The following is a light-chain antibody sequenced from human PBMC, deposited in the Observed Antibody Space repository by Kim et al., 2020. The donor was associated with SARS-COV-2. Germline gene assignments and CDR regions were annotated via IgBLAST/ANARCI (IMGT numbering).Light chain of an antibody. J-gene: IGLJ3*02. V-gene: IGLV2-14*03. CDR1: SNDIGLYNY. CDR3: ASYTSSNSLV. Sequence: GQTITISCTGTSNDIGLYNYVSWYQLHPGTAPKLLIYDVTKRSSGVSDRFAGSKSGNTASLSISGLQTEDESEYFCASYTSSNSLVFGGGTKLTVL. CDR2: DVT.